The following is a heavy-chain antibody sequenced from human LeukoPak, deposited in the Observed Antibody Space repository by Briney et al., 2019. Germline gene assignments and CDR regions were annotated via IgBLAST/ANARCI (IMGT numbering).Heavy chain of an antibody. V-gene: IGHV3-49*04. J-gene: IGHJ5*02. CDR2: IRSKAYGGTT. Sequence: GGSLSLSCTASGFTFGDYAMSWVRQAPGKGLEWVGFIRSKAYGGTTEYAASVKGRFTISRDDSKSIAYLQMNSLKTEDTAVYYCTRLPCSGGSCYWFDPWGQGTLVTVSS. CDR3: TRLPCSGGSCYWFDP. CDR1: GFTFGDYA. D-gene: IGHD2-15*01.